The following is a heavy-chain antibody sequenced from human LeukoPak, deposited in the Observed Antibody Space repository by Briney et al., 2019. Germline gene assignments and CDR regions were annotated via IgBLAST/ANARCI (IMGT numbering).Heavy chain of an antibody. J-gene: IGHJ6*02. CDR2: ILSDGSKT. V-gene: IGHV3-30*02. CDR1: GFTFSSDA. D-gene: IGHD3-3*01. Sequence: GGSLRLSCAASGFTFSSDAMHWVRQAPGKGLEWVAIILSDGSKTYYPDSVRGRFTISRDNSKNTLYLQMNSLRAEDTAVYYCASGHYDFWSGYLTYYYYGMDVWGQGTTVTVSS. CDR3: ASGHYDFWSGYLTYYYYGMDV.